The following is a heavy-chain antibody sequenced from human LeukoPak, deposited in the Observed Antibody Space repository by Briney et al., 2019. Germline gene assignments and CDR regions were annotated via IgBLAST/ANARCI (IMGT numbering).Heavy chain of an antibody. D-gene: IGHD3-10*01. V-gene: IGHV4-4*07. CDR1: GGSISSYY. J-gene: IGHJ6*03. Sequence: SETLSLTCTVSGGSISSYYWSCIRQPAGKGLEWIGRIYTSGSTNYNPSLKSRVTMSVDTSKNQFSLKLSSVTAADTAVYYCARDRRGVDGSGSYYYYMDVWGKGTTVTVSS. CDR2: IYTSGST. CDR3: ARDRRGVDGSGSYYYYMDV.